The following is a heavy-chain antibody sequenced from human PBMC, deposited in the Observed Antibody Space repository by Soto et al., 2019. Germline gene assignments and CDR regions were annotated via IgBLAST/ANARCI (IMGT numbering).Heavy chain of an antibody. CDR2: IYYSGST. V-gene: IGHV4-30-4*01. J-gene: IGHJ6*02. CDR3: ARDSSQYGDPYYYYGMDV. Sequence: SETLSLTCTVSGGSISSGDYYWSWIRQPPGKGLEWIGYIYYSGSTYYNPSLKSRVTISVDTSKNQFSLKLSSVTAADTAVYYCARDSSQYGDPYYYYGMDVWGQGTTVTVSS. CDR1: GGSISSGDYY. D-gene: IGHD4-17*01.